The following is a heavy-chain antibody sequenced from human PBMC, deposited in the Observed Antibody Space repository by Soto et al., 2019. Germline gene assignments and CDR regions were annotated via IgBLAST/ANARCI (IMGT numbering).Heavy chain of an antibody. CDR1: GGSISSSSYY. CDR2: IYYSGST. CDR3: ARNAKGYYYGSGSYYARGTIDY. J-gene: IGHJ4*02. V-gene: IGHV4-39*01. D-gene: IGHD3-10*01. Sequence: SETLSLTCTVSGGSISSSSYYWGWIRQPPGKGLEWIGSIYYSGSTYYNPSLKSRVTISVDTSKNQFSLKLSSVTAADTAVYFCARNAKGYYYGSGSYYARGTIDYWGQGTLVTVS.